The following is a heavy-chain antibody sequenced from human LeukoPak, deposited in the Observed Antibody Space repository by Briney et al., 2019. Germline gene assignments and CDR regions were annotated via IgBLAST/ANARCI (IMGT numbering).Heavy chain of an antibody. CDR2: IYHSGTT. D-gene: IGHD5-18*01. J-gene: IGHJ4*02. CDR1: GYSITSSSW. V-gene: IGHV4-28*03. CDR3: ARDGGYSYGFDY. Sequence: SETLSLTCAVSGYSITSSSWWGWIRQPPGKGLEWIGYIYHSGTTYYNPSLQSRVTMSVDTSKNQFSLKLSSVTAADTAVYYCARDGGYSYGFDYWGQGTLVTVSS.